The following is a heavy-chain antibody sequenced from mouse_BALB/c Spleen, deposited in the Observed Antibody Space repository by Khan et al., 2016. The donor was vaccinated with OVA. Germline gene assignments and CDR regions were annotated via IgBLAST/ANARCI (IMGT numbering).Heavy chain of an antibody. V-gene: IGHV1-77*01. CDR1: GYTFTDYY. D-gene: IGHD4-1*01. J-gene: IGHJ3*01. CDR2: IYPGIGNT. CDR3: ARSGTGSFLY. Sequence: VQLQESGAELARPGASVKLSCKASGYTFTDYYINWVRQRTGQGLEWIGDIYPGIGNTYYNEKFKGKDTLTADKSSSTAYMQLSSLTSEDSAVYFCARSGTGSFLYWGQGPLVTVSA.